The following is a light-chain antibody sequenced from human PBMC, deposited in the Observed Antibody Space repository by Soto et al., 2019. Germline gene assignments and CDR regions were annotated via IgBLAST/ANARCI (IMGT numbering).Light chain of an antibody. CDR3: QQYGSSPVT. V-gene: IGKV3-20*01. CDR2: VAS. CDR1: QSVSSSY. Sequence: EIVLTQSPGTLSLSPGERATLSCRASQSVSSSYLAWYQQKPGRAPRLLIYVASSRATGIPDRFSGSESGTDFTLTISRLEPEDLAVYYCQQYGSSPVTFGQGTKVDIK. J-gene: IGKJ1*01.